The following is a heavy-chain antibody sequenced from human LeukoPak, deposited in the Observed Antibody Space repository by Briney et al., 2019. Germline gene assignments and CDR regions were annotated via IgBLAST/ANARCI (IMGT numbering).Heavy chain of an antibody. CDR1: GFTFSSYA. V-gene: IGHV3-23*01. Sequence: PGGSLRLSCASSGFTFSSYAMSWVRQAPGKGLEWVSLISGSSGSTFYTDSVQGRFTVSRDNSKNTLYPQMNSLRAEDTAEYYCANTVVDFWNPRGEYYGMDVWGQGTRVTVSS. CDR3: ANTVVDFWNPRGEYYGMDV. D-gene: IGHD3-3*01. CDR2: ISGSSGST. J-gene: IGHJ6*02.